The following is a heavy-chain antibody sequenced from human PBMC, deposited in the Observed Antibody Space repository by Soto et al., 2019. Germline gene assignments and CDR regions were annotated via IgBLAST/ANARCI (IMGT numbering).Heavy chain of an antibody. CDR3: ARLTMRGSTSRLPSDY. CDR2: IIPIFGTA. CDR1: GGTFSSYA. D-gene: IGHD2-2*01. J-gene: IGHJ4*02. V-gene: IGHV1-69*01. Sequence: QVQLVQSGAEVKKPGSSVKVSCKASGGTFSSYAISWVRQAPGQGLEWMGGIIPIFGTANYAQKFQGRVTITADVFTSTADMELSGLRSEDTAVYDCARLTMRGSTSRLPSDYWGQGTLVTVSS.